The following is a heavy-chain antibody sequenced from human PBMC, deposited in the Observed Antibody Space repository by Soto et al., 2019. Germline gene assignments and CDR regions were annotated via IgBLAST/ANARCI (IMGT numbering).Heavy chain of an antibody. J-gene: IGHJ4*02. D-gene: IGHD3-16*01. CDR3: ARDSRLGFPDY. V-gene: IGHV4-39*02. Sequence: PSETLSLTCTVSGASISSSSYYWGWIRQPPGKGLEYIGNIYYSGSTYYNPSLKSRVIISVDTSKNHFSLKLNSVTAADTAVYYCARDSRLGFPDYWGQGTLVTVSS. CDR2: IYYSGST. CDR1: GASISSSSYY.